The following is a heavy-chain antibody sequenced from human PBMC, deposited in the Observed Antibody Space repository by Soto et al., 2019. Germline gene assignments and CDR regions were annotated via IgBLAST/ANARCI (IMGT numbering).Heavy chain of an antibody. V-gene: IGHV1-46*03. D-gene: IGHD5-18*01. CDR1: GYTFTSYY. J-gene: IGHJ6*03. CDR2: INPSGGST. CDR3: ARQTTAMVTRYYYYYTDV. Sequence: GASVKVSCKASGYTFTSYYMHWVRQAPGQGLEWMGIINPSGGSTSYAQKFQGRVTMTRDTSTSTVYMELSSLRSEDTAVYYCARQTTAMVTRYYYYYTDVWGKGTTVTVSS.